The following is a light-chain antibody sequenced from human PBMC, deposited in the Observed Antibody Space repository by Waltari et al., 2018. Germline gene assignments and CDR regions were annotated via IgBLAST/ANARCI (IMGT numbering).Light chain of an antibody. CDR2: WAS. Sequence: DIVMTQSPDSLAVSLGQRATINCMSSQSVLSSSNNKTYLAWYQQKPGQPPKLLIYWASTRESGVPDRFSGGGSGTDFTLTISSLQAEDVAVYYCQQYYGSPLTFGGGTKVEIK. J-gene: IGKJ4*01. CDR1: QSVLSSSNNKTY. V-gene: IGKV4-1*01. CDR3: QQYYGSPLT.